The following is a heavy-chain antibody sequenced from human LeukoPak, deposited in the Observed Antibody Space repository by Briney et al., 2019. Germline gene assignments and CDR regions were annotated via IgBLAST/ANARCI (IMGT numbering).Heavy chain of an antibody. Sequence: GGSLRLSCAASGFTFSSYWMHWVRQAPGKGLVWVSRINSDESRTSYAGSVKGRFTISRDNAKNTLYLQMNSLRAEDTAVYFCARGGRTAVAGTVADYWGQGTLVTVSS. J-gene: IGHJ4*02. CDR3: ARGGRTAVAGTVADY. D-gene: IGHD6-19*01. CDR1: GFTFSSYW. CDR2: INSDESRT. V-gene: IGHV3-74*01.